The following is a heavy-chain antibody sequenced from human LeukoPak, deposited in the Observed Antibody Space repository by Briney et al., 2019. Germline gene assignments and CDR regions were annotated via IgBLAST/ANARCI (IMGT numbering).Heavy chain of an antibody. CDR3: ARDRRVYYYGSGSYYPIHFDY. Sequence: GGSLRLSCAASGFTFSSYAMHWVRQAPGKGLEWVAVISYDGSNKYYADSVKGRFTISRDNSKNTLYLQMNSLRAGDTAVYYCARDRRVYYYGSGSYYPIHFDYWGQGTLVTVSS. J-gene: IGHJ4*02. CDR1: GFTFSSYA. V-gene: IGHV3-30-3*01. CDR2: ISYDGSNK. D-gene: IGHD3-10*01.